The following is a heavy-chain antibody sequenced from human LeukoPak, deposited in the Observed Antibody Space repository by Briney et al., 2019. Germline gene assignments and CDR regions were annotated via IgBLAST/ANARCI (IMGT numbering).Heavy chain of an antibody. CDR3: ARDEPYDSSGYPFDY. V-gene: IGHV1-2*02. D-gene: IGHD3-22*01. Sequence: ASVKVSCKASGYTFTGYFMHSVRQAPGQGLEWMGWINPNSGGTNYAQKFQGRVTMTRDTSISTAYMELTRLRSDDTAVYYCARDEPYDSSGYPFDYWGQGTLVSVSS. J-gene: IGHJ4*02. CDR2: INPNSGGT. CDR1: GYTFTGYF.